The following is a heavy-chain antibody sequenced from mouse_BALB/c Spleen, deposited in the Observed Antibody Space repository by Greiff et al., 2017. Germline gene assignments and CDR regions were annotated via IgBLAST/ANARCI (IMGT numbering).Heavy chain of an antibody. J-gene: IGHJ4*01. D-gene: IGHD2-1*01. CDR2: INPSNGGT. CDR1: GYTFTSYY. CDR3: TRKGNYGAMDY. Sequence: QVHVKQSGAELVKPGASVKLSCKASGYTFTSYYMYWVKQRPGQGLEWIGEINPSNGGTNFNEKFKSKATLTVDKSSSTAYMQLSSLTSEDSAVYYCTRKGNYGAMDYWGQGTSVTVSS. V-gene: IGHV1S81*02.